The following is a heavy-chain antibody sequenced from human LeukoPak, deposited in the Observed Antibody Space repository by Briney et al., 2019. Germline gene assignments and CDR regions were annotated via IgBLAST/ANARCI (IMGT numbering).Heavy chain of an antibody. CDR3: ARASPYYYDSSGFLQGGYFDY. CDR1: GGSISSSSYY. J-gene: IGHJ4*02. Sequence: SETLSLTCTVSGGSISSSSYYWGWIRQPPGKGLEWIGSIYYSGSTYYNPSLKSRVTISVDTSKNQFSLKLSSVTAADTAVYYCARASPYYYDSSGFLQGGYFDYWGQGTLVTVSS. CDR2: IYYSGST. V-gene: IGHV4-39*07. D-gene: IGHD3-22*01.